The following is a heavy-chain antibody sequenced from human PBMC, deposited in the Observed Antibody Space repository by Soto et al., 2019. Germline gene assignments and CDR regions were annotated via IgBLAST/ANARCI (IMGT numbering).Heavy chain of an antibody. D-gene: IGHD2-2*01. CDR1: GFNFSNYG. CDR3: AKEADIVVVGNFDY. J-gene: IGHJ4*02. V-gene: IGHV3-30*18. CDR2: VSYDGSHK. Sequence: GRALRLSFAPSGFNFSNYGMHWVRLGPGRGLEWVAFVSYDGSHKYYADSVRGRFAISRDNSKKTLNMQLDSLRAEDTAVYYCAKEADIVVVGNFDYWGQGTLVTVSS.